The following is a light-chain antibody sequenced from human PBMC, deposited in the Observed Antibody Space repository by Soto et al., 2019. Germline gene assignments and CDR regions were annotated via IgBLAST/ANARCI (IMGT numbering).Light chain of an antibody. CDR1: SGHSSYI. CDR3: ETGDSKRV. V-gene: IGLV4-60*02. Sequence: QAVVTQSSSASASLGSSVKLTCTLSSGHSSYIIAWHQQQPGKAPRYLMKLEGSGSYNKGSGVPDRFSGSSSGADRYLTISHLQFEDEADYYCETGDSKRVFGGGTKLTVL. J-gene: IGLJ3*02. CDR2: LEGSGSY.